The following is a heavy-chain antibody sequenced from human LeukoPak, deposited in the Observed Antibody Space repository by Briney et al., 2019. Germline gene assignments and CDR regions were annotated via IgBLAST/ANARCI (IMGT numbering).Heavy chain of an antibody. CDR2: IYYSGST. D-gene: IGHD3-10*01. CDR1: GGSISSSSYY. CDR3: ARGRITMVRGASSFDP. V-gene: IGHV4-39*01. J-gene: IGHJ5*02. Sequence: SETLSLTCTVSGGSISSSSYYWGWIRQPPGKGLEWIGSIYYSGSTYYNPPLKSRVTISVDTSKNQFSLKLSSVTAADTAVYYCARGRITMVRGASSFDPWGQGTLVTVSS.